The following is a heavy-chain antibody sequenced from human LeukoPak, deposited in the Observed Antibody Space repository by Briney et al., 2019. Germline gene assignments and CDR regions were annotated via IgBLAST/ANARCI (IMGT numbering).Heavy chain of an antibody. Sequence: GGSLRLSCAASGFTFDDYAMHWVRLAPGKGLEWVSGISWNSGSIGYADSVKGRFTISRDNAKNSLYLQMNSLRAEDTALYYCAKGGGYSSSWYLYFDYWGQGTLVTVSS. CDR2: ISWNSGSI. D-gene: IGHD6-13*01. J-gene: IGHJ4*02. CDR3: AKGGGYSSSWYLYFDY. V-gene: IGHV3-9*01. CDR1: GFTFDDYA.